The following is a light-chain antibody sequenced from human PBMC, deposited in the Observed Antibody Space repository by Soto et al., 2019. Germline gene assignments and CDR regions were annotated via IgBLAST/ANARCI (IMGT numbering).Light chain of an antibody. CDR2: GAS. CDR3: QQYGSTFT. V-gene: IGKV3-20*01. CDR1: QSVSSSY. Sequence: EIVLTQSPGTLSLSPGERATLSCRASQSVSSSYLAWYQQKPGQAPRLLIYGASSRATGIPDRFSGSGSGNDFTLTISRLEPEDFAVYYCQQYGSTFTFGPGTKVDIK. J-gene: IGKJ3*01.